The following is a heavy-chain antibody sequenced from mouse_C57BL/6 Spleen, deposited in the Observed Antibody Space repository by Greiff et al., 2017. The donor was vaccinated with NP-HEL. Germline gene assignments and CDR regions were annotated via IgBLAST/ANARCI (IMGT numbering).Heavy chain of an antibody. CDR1: GFTFSDYG. J-gene: IGHJ2*01. CDR3: ARGITTVVQFDY. D-gene: IGHD1-1*01. V-gene: IGHV5-17*01. CDR2: ISSGSSTI. Sequence: EVKLVESGGGLVKPGGSLKLSCAASGFTFSDYGMHWVRQAPEKGLEWVAYISSGSSTIYYADTVKGRFTISRDNAKNTLCLQLTSLRSEDTAMYYCARGITTVVQFDYWGQGTTLTVSS.